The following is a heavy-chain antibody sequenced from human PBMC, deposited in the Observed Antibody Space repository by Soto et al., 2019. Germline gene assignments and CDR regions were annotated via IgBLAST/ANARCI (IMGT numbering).Heavy chain of an antibody. D-gene: IGHD3-16*01. Sequence: GGSLRLSCTASGFTCSNYCMHWVRQAPGKGLKWVAVISYDGSNKYYADSVKGRFTISRDNSKNTLYLQMNSLRAEDTAVYYCARGRDYLGGDFDYWGQGTMVTISS. V-gene: IGHV3-30-3*01. CDR2: ISYDGSNK. CDR1: GFTCSNYC. CDR3: ARGRDYLGGDFDY. J-gene: IGHJ4*02.